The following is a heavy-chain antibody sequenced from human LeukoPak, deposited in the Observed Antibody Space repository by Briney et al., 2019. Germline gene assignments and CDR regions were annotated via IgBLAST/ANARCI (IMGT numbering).Heavy chain of an antibody. CDR1: GFTFSSYW. J-gene: IGHJ6*03. D-gene: IGHD2-2*01. Sequence: GGSLRLSCAASGFTFSSYWMHWVRQAPGKGLVWVSRINSDGSSTSYADSVKGRFTISRDNAKNTLYLQMNSLRAEDTAVYYCARGGVVVPAVYYYMDVWGKGTTVTISS. CDR3: ARGGVVVPAVYYYMDV. V-gene: IGHV3-74*01. CDR2: INSDGSST.